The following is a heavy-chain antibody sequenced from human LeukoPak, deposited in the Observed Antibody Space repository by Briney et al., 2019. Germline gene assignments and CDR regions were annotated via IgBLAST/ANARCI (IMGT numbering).Heavy chain of an antibody. CDR3: VRRGLDGSYLDY. D-gene: IGHD1-26*01. J-gene: IGHJ4*02. CDR2: IYWNDEK. Sequence: ESGPTLVNPTQTLTLTCTFSGFSLTSSGVGVGWIRQPPGKALEWLTLIYWNDEKHYSPSLRTRLTITKDTSNNQVVLTLTNMDPVDTATYYCVRRGLDGSYLDYWSQGTLVTVSS. V-gene: IGHV2-5*01. CDR1: GFSLTSSGVG.